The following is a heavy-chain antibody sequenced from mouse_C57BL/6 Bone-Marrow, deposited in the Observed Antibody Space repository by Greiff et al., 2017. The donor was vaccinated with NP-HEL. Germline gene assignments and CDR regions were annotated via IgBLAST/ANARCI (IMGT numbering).Heavy chain of an antibody. D-gene: IGHD2-5*01. J-gene: IGHJ2*01. Sequence: VQLQQSGPELVKPGASVKIPCKASGYTFTDYNMDWVKQSHGKSLEWIGDINPNNGGTIYNQKFKGKATLTIDKSSSTAYMELRSLTSEDTAVYYCARNPYYSNYAYYFDYWGQGTTLTVSS. CDR1: GYTFTDYN. CDR3: ARNPYYSNYAYYFDY. CDR2: INPNNGGT. V-gene: IGHV1-18*01.